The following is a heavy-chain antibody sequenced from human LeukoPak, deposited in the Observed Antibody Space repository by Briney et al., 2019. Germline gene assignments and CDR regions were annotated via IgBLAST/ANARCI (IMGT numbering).Heavy chain of an antibody. CDR2: ISLTTTTV. CDR3: ARDGDWAFDY. V-gene: IGHV3-48*01. CDR1: GFTFSSSYS. Sequence: PGGSLRLSCAASGFTFSSSYSMNWVRQAPGEGLEWVAHISLTTTTVSYADPVKGRFTMSRDNAKNSLFLQMNSLRAEDTAVYYCARDGDWAFDYWGQGTLVTVSS. J-gene: IGHJ4*02. D-gene: IGHD2-21*02.